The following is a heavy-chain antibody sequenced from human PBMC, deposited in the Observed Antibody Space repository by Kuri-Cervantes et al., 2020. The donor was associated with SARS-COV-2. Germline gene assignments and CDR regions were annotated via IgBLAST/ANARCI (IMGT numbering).Heavy chain of an antibody. Sequence: SVKVSCKASGGTFSSYAISWVRQAPGQGLEWMGGIIPIFGTPNYAQRFEGRVTITADQSTRTVYMEMTSLTLEDTAVYFCARDVGYGGSSELDITYFDCWGQGTLVTVSS. D-gene: IGHD4-23*01. CDR1: GGTFSSYA. V-gene: IGHV1-69*13. CDR3: ARDVGYGGSSELDITYFDC. CDR2: IIPIFGTP. J-gene: IGHJ4*02.